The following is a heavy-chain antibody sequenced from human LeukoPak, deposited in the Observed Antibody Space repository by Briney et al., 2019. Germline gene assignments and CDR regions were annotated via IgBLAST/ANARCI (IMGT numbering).Heavy chain of an antibody. Sequence: PGGSLRLSCVMSGFTFSYYAMNWVRPAPGKGLEWISDISTNSGSTYHIESVRGRFTISRDNSKDTLYLQMNSLRADDTAVYYCASRLYGGLFDNWGQGTLVTVSS. CDR1: GFTFSYYA. CDR3: ASRLYGGLFDN. CDR2: ISTNSGST. V-gene: IGHV3-23*01. D-gene: IGHD4/OR15-4a*01. J-gene: IGHJ4*02.